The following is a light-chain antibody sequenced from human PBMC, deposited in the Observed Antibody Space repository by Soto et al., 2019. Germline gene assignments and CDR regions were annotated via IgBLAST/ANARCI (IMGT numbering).Light chain of an antibody. CDR3: ATWDSSLSAGV. V-gene: IGLV1-51*01. CDR2: DND. J-gene: IGLJ2*01. Sequence: QSVLTQPPSVSAPPGQKVTISCSGSNSNIGNNYVSWYQQLPGAAPKLLIFDNDKRPSGIPDRFSGSKSGTSATLGITGLQTGDEADYYCATWDSSLSAGVFGGGTKLTVL. CDR1: NSNIGNNY.